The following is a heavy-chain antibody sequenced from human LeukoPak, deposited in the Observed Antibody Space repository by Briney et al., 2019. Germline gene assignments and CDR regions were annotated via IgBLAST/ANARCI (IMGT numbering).Heavy chain of an antibody. V-gene: IGHV3-30*18. J-gene: IGHJ2*01. Sequence: GGSLRLSCAASGFTFSSHGMHWVRQAPGKGLEWVAVIGDTGRAKYYADSVKGRITTSRDNSKNTLYLEMNSLRDEDTALYYCAKEGAWGNWYFDLWGRGTLVTVSS. D-gene: IGHD3-16*01. CDR3: AKEGAWGNWYFDL. CDR2: IGDTGRAK. CDR1: GFTFSSHG.